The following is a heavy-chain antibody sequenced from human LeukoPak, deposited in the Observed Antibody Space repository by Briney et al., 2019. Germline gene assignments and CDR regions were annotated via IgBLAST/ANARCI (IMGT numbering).Heavy chain of an antibody. V-gene: IGHV4-39*01. Sequence: PSETLSLTCTVSGGSISSSSYSWGWIRQPPGKGLEWIGSLYYSGSTYYNPSLKSRVTISVDTSKKQFSLKLSSVTAADTAVYYCARLSPYYDILTGSSYYFDYWGQGTLVTVSS. CDR2: LYYSGST. CDR3: ARLSPYYDILTGSSYYFDY. D-gene: IGHD3-9*01. CDR1: GGSISSSSYS. J-gene: IGHJ4*02.